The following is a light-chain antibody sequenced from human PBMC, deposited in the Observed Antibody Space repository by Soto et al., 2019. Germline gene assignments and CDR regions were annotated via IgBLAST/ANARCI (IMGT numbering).Light chain of an antibody. CDR1: QDISNY. Sequence: QMTQSPSSLSASVGDRLTTTCQASQDISNYLNWYQQQPGKAPXXLIYDASNLETGVPSRFSGSGSGTDSTFTISSLKPEDIATYYCQQYDNLPTFGGGTKVDIK. J-gene: IGKJ4*01. CDR3: QQYDNLPT. CDR2: DAS. V-gene: IGKV1-33*01.